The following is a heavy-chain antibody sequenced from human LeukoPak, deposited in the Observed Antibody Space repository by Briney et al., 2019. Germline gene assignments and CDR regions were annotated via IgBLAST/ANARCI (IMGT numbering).Heavy chain of an antibody. J-gene: IGHJ5*02. CDR1: GYTFTNYD. V-gene: IGHV1-8*03. CDR3: AREHNGISFDP. Sequence: ASVKVSCKASGYTFTNYDINWVRQATVQGLEWLGWMNPNSGNTGFAQKFQGRVTITRNTSISTAYMELSSLRSEDTAVYYCAREHNGISFDPWGQGTLVTVSS. CDR2: MNPNSGNT. D-gene: IGHD1-14*01.